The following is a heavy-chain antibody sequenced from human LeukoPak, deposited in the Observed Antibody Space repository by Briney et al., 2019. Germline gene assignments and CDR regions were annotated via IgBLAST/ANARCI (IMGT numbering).Heavy chain of an antibody. CDR2: ISSSSSYI. Sequence: GGSLRLSCAASGFTFSSYSMNWVRQAPGKGLEWVSSISSSSSYIYYTDSVKGRFTISRDNAKNSLYLQMNSLRAEDTAVYYCARDPTLYSYDSSGYYDYWGQGTLVTVSS. CDR3: ARDPTLYSYDSSGYYDY. J-gene: IGHJ4*02. D-gene: IGHD3-22*01. CDR1: GFTFSSYS. V-gene: IGHV3-21*01.